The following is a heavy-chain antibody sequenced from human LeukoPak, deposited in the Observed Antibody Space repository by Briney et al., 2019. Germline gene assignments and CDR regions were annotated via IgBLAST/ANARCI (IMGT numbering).Heavy chain of an antibody. D-gene: IGHD3-10*01. Sequence: GGSLRLSCAASGFTFSGYYMSWIRQPPGKGLEWVSYISSSGTTIYYADFVRGRFTVSRDNAKNSLYLQMDSLSAEDTAVYYCASLRGVNRWGQGTLVTVSS. CDR1: GFTFSGYY. J-gene: IGHJ4*02. V-gene: IGHV3-11*01. CDR2: ISSSGTTI. CDR3: ASLRGVNR.